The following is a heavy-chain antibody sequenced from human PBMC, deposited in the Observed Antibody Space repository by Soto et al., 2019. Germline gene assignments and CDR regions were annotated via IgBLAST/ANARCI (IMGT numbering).Heavy chain of an antibody. CDR2: IYYSGSI. D-gene: IGHD6-19*01. CDR1: GGSISSSSYY. V-gene: IGHV4-39*01. J-gene: IGHJ5*02. CDR3: ARQSSGWYNWFDP. Sequence: SETLSLTCTVSGGSISSSSYYWGWIRQPPGKGLEWIGSIYYSGSIDYNPSLKSRVTISVDTSKNQFSLKLSSVTAAETAVYYCARQSSGWYNWFDPWGQGTLVTVSS.